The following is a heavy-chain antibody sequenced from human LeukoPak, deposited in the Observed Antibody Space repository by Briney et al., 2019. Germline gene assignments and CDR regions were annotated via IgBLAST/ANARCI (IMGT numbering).Heavy chain of an antibody. D-gene: IGHD3-22*01. CDR3: ATSDDSSVSD. V-gene: IGHV3-7*01. Sequence: GGSLRLSCAASGFTLSGYWMSWVRQAPGKGLEWVANINLDGSVRHYVDSARGRFTISRDNAKNSLYLQMNSLRAEDTALYYCATSDDSSVSDWGKGTLVTVS. CDR1: GFTLSGYW. CDR2: INLDGSVR. J-gene: IGHJ4*02.